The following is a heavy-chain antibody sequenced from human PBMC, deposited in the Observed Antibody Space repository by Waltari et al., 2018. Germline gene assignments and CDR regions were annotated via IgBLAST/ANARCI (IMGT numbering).Heavy chain of an antibody. V-gene: IGHV3-73*02. D-gene: IGHD1-26*01. J-gene: IGHJ5*02. CDR2: IRSKANSYAT. CDR3: TRHSDSGSYYAAVFWFDP. CDR1: GFTFSGSA. Sequence: EVQLVESGGGLVQPGGSLKLSCAASGFTFSGSAMHWVRQASGQGLGWVGRIRSKANSYATAYAASVKGRFTISRDDSKNTAYLQMNSLKTEDTAVYYCTRHSDSGSYYAAVFWFDPWGQGTLVTVSS.